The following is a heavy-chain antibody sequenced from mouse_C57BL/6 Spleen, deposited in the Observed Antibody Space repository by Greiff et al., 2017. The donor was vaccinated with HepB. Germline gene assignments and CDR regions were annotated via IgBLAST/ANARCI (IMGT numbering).Heavy chain of an antibody. D-gene: IGHD2-3*01. J-gene: IGHJ3*01. CDR2: ISGGGGNT. V-gene: IGHV5-9*01. CDR1: GFTFSSYT. CDR3: ARHGDGYYLDWFAY. Sequence: EVHLVESGGGLVKPGGSLKLSCAASGFTFSSYTMSWVRQTPEKRLEWVATISGGGGNTYYPDSVKGRFTISRDNAKNTLYLQMSSLRSEDTALYYCARHGDGYYLDWFAYWGQGTLVTVSA.